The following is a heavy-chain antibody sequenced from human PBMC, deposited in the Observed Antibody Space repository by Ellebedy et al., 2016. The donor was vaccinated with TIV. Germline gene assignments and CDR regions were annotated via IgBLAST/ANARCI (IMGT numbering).Heavy chain of an antibody. CDR2: ISSSSSTI. J-gene: IGHJ2*01. CDR3: ARATPHVVPAAPRSYWYFDL. Sequence: GGSLRLXXAASGFTFSSYSMNWVRQAPGKGLEWVSYISSSSSTIYYADSVKGRFTISRDNAKNSLYLQMNSLRDEDTAVYYCARATPHVVPAAPRSYWYFDLWGRGTLVIVSS. V-gene: IGHV3-48*02. D-gene: IGHD2-2*01. CDR1: GFTFSSYS.